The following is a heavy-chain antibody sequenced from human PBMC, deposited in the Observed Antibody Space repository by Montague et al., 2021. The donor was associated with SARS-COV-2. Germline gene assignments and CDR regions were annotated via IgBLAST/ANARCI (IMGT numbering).Heavy chain of an antibody. CDR1: RGSFSGYY. CDR2: TNYSGGV. V-gene: IGHV4-34*01. D-gene: IGHD2-2*01. CDR3: ASGYCSSTSCYRSLHY. Sequence: SETLSLTCTVHRGSFSGYYWTWIRQPPGKGLEWIGETNYSGGVNXNTSLNSRCTISVDTSKHHFSQKLRSVTAADTAIYYCASGYCSSTSCYRSLHYWGQGTLVAVSS. J-gene: IGHJ4*02.